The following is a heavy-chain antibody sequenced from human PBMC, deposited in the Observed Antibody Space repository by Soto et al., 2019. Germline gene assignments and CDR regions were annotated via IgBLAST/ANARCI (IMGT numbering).Heavy chain of an antibody. CDR1: GGSISNGDYY. Sequence: QLQLQESGPGLVKPSETLSLTCSVSGGSISNGDYYWGWIRQPPGKGLEWIGSIFYTGSTYYTPSLKSRVTISVDTSKKQFSLKLNSVTAADTAVYYCARSYYYGSGKGFDPWGQGTLVTVSS. CDR2: IFYTGST. J-gene: IGHJ5*02. CDR3: ARSYYYGSGKGFDP. D-gene: IGHD3-10*01. V-gene: IGHV4-39*01.